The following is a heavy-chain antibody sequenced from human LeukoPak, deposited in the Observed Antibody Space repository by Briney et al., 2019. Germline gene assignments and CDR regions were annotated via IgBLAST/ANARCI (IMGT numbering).Heavy chain of an antibody. Sequence: HPGGSLRLSCAASGFTFSNYAMTWVRQAPGKGLEWVSDISGSGRSTYYADSVKGRFTISRDNSKNTLYLQMNSLRAEDTAVYYCAKDSLTAMIVVLPNAFDIWGQGTMVTVSS. CDR3: AKDSLTAMIVVLPNAFDI. D-gene: IGHD3-22*01. V-gene: IGHV3-23*01. CDR1: GFTFSNYA. CDR2: ISGSGRST. J-gene: IGHJ3*02.